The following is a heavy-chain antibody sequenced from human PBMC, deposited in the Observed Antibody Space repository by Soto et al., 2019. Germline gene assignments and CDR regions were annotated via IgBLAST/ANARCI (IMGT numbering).Heavy chain of an antibody. V-gene: IGHV1-2*02. D-gene: IGHD6-13*01. CDR1: GYTLTGYY. Sequence: AASVKVSCKASGYTLTGYYMHWVRQAPGQGLEWMGWINPNSGGTNYAQKFQGRVTMTRDTSISTAYMELSRLRSDDTAVYYCAMISSSWDRDFDYWGQGAMVTVSS. CDR2: INPNSGGT. CDR3: AMISSSWDRDFDY. J-gene: IGHJ4*02.